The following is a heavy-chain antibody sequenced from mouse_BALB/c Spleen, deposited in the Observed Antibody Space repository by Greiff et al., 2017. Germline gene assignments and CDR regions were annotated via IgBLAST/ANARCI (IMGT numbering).Heavy chain of an antibody. V-gene: IGHV1-54*01. CDR3: TRSGGNYNFDV. CDR1: GYAFTNYL. Sequence: VQLQQSGAELVRPGTSVKVSCKASGYAFTNYLIEWVKQRPGQGLEWIGVINPGSGGTNYNEKFKSKATLTVDKSSSTAYMQLSSLTSEDSAVYYCTRSGGNYNFDVWGAGTTVTVSS. CDR2: INPGSGGT. J-gene: IGHJ1*01. D-gene: IGHD2-1*01.